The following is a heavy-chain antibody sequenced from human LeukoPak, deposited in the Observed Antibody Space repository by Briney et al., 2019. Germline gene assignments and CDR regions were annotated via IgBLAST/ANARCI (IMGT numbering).Heavy chain of an antibody. CDR2: INHSGST. D-gene: IGHD2-21*02. CDR1: GGSFSGYY. J-gene: IGHJ4*02. V-gene: IGHV4-34*01. CDR3: ERGRVTFYY. Sequence: PSETLSLTCAVYGGSFSGYYWSWIRQPPGKGLEWIGEINHSGSTNYNPSLKSRVTISVDTSKNQFSLKLSSVTAADTAVYYCERGRVTFYYWGQGTLVTVSS.